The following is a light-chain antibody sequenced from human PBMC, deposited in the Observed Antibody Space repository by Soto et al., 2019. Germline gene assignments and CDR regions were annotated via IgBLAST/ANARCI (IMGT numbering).Light chain of an antibody. J-gene: IGKJ5*01. CDR1: QSVSNN. Sequence: EIVMTKSPVTLSVSPGETATLSGRASQSVSNNVAWYQQKPGQATRLRILGASTRATGIPARFSGSGSGTEFTLYISSLQSEDFAVYYCKQYKEWPTFTSGQGKRWRL. CDR3: KQYKEWPTFT. V-gene: IGKV3-15*01. CDR2: GAS.